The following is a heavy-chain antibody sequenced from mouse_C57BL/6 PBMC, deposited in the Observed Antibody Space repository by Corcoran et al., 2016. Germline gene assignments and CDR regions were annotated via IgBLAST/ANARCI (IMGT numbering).Heavy chain of an antibody. CDR2: INPYNGGT. J-gene: IGHJ2*01. Sequence: EVQLQQSGPVLVKPGASVKMSCKASGYTFTDYYMNWVKQSHGKSLEWIGVINPYNGGTSYNQKFKGKATLTVDKSSSTAYMELNSLTSEDSAVYYCARVYSNYFDYWGQGTTLTGSS. D-gene: IGHD2-5*01. CDR1: GYTFTDYY. CDR3: ARVYSNYFDY. V-gene: IGHV1-19*01.